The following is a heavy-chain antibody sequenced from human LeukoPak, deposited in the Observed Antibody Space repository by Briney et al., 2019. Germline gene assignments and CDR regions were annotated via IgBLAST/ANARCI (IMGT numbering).Heavy chain of an antibody. CDR1: GFTFDTHT. CDR3: TRDRFYVWFDP. CDR2: IRSSGTT. V-gene: IGHV3-49*03. D-gene: IGHD3-16*01. J-gene: IGHJ5*02. Sequence: GGSLRLSCTTSGFTFDTHTMYWFRQAPGKGLQWIGFIRSSGTTQYAASVKGRFTISRDDSKSIAYLQMNSLKTEDTAVYYCTRDRFYVWFDPWGQGTLVTVSS.